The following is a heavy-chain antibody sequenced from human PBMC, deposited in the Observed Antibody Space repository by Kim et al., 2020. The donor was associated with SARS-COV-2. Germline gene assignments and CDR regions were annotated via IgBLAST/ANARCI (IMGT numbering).Heavy chain of an antibody. CDR2: IYYSGST. D-gene: IGHD1-26*01. V-gene: IGHV4-59*08. Sequence: SETLSLTCTVSGGSISSYYWSWIRQPPGKGLEWIGYIYYSGSTNYNPSLKSRVTISVDTSKNQFSLKLSSVTAADTAVYYCARQVVGKDAFDICGHEAMV. CDR1: GGSISSYY. CDR3: ARQVVGKDAFDI. J-gene: IGHJ3*02.